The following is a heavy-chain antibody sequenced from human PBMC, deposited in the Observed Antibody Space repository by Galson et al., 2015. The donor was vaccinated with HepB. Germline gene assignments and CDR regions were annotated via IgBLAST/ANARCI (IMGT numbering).Heavy chain of an antibody. D-gene: IGHD4/OR15-4a*01. Sequence: SLRLSCAASGFTFSSYAMNWVRQAPGKGLEWVSGISGSGGTTYYADSVKGRLTVSRDNSKNELFLQMHNLTAEDTAVYYGAKGGNANPRLNNWFAPWGQGSLVTVSS. CDR1: GFTFSSYA. CDR2: ISGSGGTT. CDR3: AKGGNANPRLNNWFAP. J-gene: IGHJ5*02. V-gene: IGHV3-23*01.